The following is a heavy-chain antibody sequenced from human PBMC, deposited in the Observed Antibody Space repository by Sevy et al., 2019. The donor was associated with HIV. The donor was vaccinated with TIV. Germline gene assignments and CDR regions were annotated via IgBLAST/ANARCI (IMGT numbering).Heavy chain of an antibody. V-gene: IGHV3-7*04. J-gene: IGHJ5*02. CDR2: IKQDGSEK. Sequence: GGSLRLYCAASGFIFSSYWMSWVRQTPGKGLEWVANIKQDGSEKNYVDSVKGRFTISRDNAKNSLYLQMNSLRVEDTAVFYCVRAGGAWGQGALVTVSS. D-gene: IGHD3-16*01. CDR1: GFIFSSYW. CDR3: VRAGGA.